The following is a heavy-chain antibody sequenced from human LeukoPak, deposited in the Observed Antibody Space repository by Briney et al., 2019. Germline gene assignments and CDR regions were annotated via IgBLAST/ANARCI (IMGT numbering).Heavy chain of an antibody. CDR1: GGSVNRGSYY. J-gene: IGHJ1*01. CDR3: ARHSKYYYDSSGSYVGYFQH. D-gene: IGHD3-22*01. Sequence: SETLSLTCTVSGGSVNRGSYYWSWIRQPPGKGLEWIGYIYYSGSTNYNPSLKSRVTISVDTSKNQFSLKLSSVTAADTAVYYCARHSKYYYDSSGSYVGYFQHWGQGTLVTVSS. CDR2: IYYSGST. V-gene: IGHV4-61*01.